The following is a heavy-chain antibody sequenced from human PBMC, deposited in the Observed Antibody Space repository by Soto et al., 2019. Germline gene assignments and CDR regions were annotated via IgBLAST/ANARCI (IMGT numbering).Heavy chain of an antibody. CDR2: INHSGST. CDR3: ARARNRLVHYSSGWYWNWFDP. D-gene: IGHD6-19*01. J-gene: IGHJ5*02. CDR1: GGSFSSSPGYY. V-gene: IGHV4-34*01. Sequence: PSETLSLTCTVSGGSFSSSPGYYWGWIRQPPGKGLEWIGEINHSGSTNYNPSLKSRVTISVDTSKNQFSLKLSSVTAADTAVYYCARARNRLVHYSSGWYWNWFDPWGQGTLVTVSS.